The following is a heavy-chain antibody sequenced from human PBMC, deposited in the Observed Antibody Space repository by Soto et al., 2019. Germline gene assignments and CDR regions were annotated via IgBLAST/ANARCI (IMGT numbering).Heavy chain of an antibody. D-gene: IGHD1-26*01. CDR2: IYSGGST. Sequence: EVQLVETGGGLIQPGGSLRLSCAASGFTVSSNYMSWVRQAPGKGLEWVSVIYSGGSTYYADSVKGRFTISRDNSKNTLYLHMNGLRAEDTAVDYCARDGRFHGASVWGQGTTVTVSS. J-gene: IGHJ6*02. V-gene: IGHV3-53*02. CDR3: ARDGRFHGASV. CDR1: GFTVSSNY.